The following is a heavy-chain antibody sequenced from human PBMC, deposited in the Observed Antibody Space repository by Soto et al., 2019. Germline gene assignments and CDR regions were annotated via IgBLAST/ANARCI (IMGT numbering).Heavy chain of an antibody. D-gene: IGHD2-15*01. V-gene: IGHV3-23*01. J-gene: IGHJ4*02. Sequence: EVQLLESGGGLVQPGGSLRLSCAASGFTFSSYAMSWVRQAPGKGLEWVSAISGSGGSTYYADSVKGRFTISRHNSKNTLYLQMNSLGAEDTAVYYCAQAVSKGMVAAKDAYWGQGTLVTVSS. CDR2: ISGSGGST. CDR1: GFTFSSYA. CDR3: AQAVSKGMVAAKDAY.